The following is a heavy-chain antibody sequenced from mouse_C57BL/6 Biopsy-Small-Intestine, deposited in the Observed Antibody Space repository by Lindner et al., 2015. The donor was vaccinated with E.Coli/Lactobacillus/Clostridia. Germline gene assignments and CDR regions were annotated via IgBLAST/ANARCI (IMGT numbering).Heavy chain of an antibody. CDR2: INPYNGRT. J-gene: IGHJ2*01. CDR3: ARYGFDY. V-gene: IGHV1-19*01. D-gene: IGHD1-1*01. Sequence: VQLQESGPVLVKPGASVKMSCKTSGYTFTDYYMNWVKQSHGKSLEWIGVINPYNGRTRYNQNFKGKATLTVDKSSSTAYMDLNSLTSEDSAVYYCARYGFDYWGQGTTLTVSS. CDR1: GYTFTDYY.